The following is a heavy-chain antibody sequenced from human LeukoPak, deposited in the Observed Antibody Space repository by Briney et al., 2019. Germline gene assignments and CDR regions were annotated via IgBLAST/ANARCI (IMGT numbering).Heavy chain of an antibody. CDR3: AKAAGLWGATDDASYFDY. CDR2: ISYDGSNK. CDR1: GFTFSSYG. D-gene: IGHD1-26*01. Sequence: GGSLRLSCAASGFTFSSYGMHWVRQAPGKGLEWVAVISYDGSNKYYADSVKGRFTISRDNSKSTLYLQMNSLRAEDTAVYYCAKAAGLWGATDDASYFDYWGQGTLVTVSS. J-gene: IGHJ4*02. V-gene: IGHV3-30*18.